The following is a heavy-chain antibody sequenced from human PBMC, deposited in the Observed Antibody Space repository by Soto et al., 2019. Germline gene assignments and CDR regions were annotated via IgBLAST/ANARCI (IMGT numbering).Heavy chain of an antibody. CDR3: ARLPGARAGYPLFYYGMDV. CDR1: GFTFSNYG. Sequence: QVQLVESGGGVVQPGRSLRLSCAASGFTFSNYGMHWARQAPGKGLEWVAVIWYDGSNKYYADSVKGRFTISRDNSKNTLYLQMSSLRAEDTAVYYCARLPGARAGYPLFYYGMDVWGQGTTVTVSS. D-gene: IGHD5-12*01. CDR2: IWYDGSNK. J-gene: IGHJ6*02. V-gene: IGHV3-33*01.